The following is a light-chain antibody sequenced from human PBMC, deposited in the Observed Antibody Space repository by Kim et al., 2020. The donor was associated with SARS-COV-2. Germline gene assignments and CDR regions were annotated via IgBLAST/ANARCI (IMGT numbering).Light chain of an antibody. J-gene: IGKJ1*01. Sequence: PSVRNRVTITCRALQSTRIYLHWDPQTRGNAPQLLIYAAFSLQSGVPSTSSGSPACSDFTLTISSLPPQDFATYFCQQSYSTTCTYGQGTTVDI. CDR1: QSTRIY. V-gene: IGKV1-39*01. CDR2: AAF. CDR3: QQSYSTTCT.